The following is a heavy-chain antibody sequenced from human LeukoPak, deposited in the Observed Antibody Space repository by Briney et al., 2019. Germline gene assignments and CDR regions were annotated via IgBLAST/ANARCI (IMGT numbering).Heavy chain of an antibody. CDR2: ISGSGGST. V-gene: IGHV3-23*01. D-gene: IGHD2-8*01. Sequence: GGSLRLSCAASGFTFSSYAMSWVRQAPGKGLEWVSAISGSGGSTYYADSVKGRFTISRDNSKNTLYLQMNSLRAEDTAVYYCAKWARYCTNGVCYYFDYWGQGTLVTVSS. J-gene: IGHJ4*02. CDR3: AKWARYCTNGVCYYFDY. CDR1: GFTFSSYA.